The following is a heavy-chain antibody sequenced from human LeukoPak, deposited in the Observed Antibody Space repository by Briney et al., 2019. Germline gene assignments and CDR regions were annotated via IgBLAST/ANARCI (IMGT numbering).Heavy chain of an antibody. CDR2: IIPIFGTA. J-gene: IGHJ3*02. Sequence: SVKVSCKASGGTFSSYAISWVRQAPGQGLEWMGGIIPIFGTANYAQKFQGRVTITTDESTSTTYMELTSLTSDDTAVYFCVRAPASGPFDIWGQGTMVTVS. CDR3: VRAPASGPFDI. D-gene: IGHD1-14*01. V-gene: IGHV1-69*05. CDR1: GGTFSSYA.